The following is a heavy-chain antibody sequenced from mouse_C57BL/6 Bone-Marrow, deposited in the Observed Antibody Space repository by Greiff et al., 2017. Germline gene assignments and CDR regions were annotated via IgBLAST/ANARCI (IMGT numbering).Heavy chain of an antibody. CDR3: TTDYFDY. CDR2: IDPENGDT. Sequence: EVQLQQSGAELVRPGASVKLSCTASGFNIKDDYMHWVKQRPEQGLEWIGGIDPENGDTEYASKFQGKATITADTSSNTAYLQLSSLTSEDTAVYYCTTDYFDYWGQGTTLTVSS. J-gene: IGHJ2*01. CDR1: GFNIKDDY. V-gene: IGHV14-4*01.